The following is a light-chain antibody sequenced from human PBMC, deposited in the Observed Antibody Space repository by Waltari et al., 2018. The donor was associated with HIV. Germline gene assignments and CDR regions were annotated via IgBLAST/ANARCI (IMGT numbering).Light chain of an antibody. V-gene: IGKV3-11*01. Sequence: EIVLTQSPATLSLSPGERDTLSCSASQSVGSYLGWYQQKPGQAPRLLIYDASNRATVIPARFSGSGSGTDFTLTISSLEPEGFAVYYCQQRSDWPPTFGQGTKVEIK. J-gene: IGKJ1*01. CDR1: QSVGSY. CDR2: DAS. CDR3: QQRSDWPPT.